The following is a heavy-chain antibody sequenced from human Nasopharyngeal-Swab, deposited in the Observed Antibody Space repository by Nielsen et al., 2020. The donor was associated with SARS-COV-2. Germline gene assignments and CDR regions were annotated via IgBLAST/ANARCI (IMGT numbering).Heavy chain of an antibody. J-gene: IGHJ4*02. D-gene: IGHD3-22*01. V-gene: IGHV3-48*04. Sequence: VRQMPGKGRVWVSYISGSSSSMFYPDSVRGRFTISRANSKNSLYLQVNSLSPEDTAVYYCSRANYYDDYWGQGTLVTVSS. CDR3: SRANYYDDY. CDR2: ISGSSSSM.